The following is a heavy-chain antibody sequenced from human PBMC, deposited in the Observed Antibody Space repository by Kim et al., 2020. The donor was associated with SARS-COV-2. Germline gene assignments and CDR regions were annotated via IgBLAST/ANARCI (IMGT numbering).Heavy chain of an antibody. J-gene: IGHJ6*02. D-gene: IGHD6-13*01. CDR2: ISYDGSNK. CDR3: AKGQRPGYSSSWYRGASDYYYGMDV. CDR1: GFTFSSYG. V-gene: IGHV3-30*18. Sequence: GGSLRLSCAASGFTFSSYGMHWVRQAPGKGLEWVAVISYDGSNKYYADSVKGRFTISRDNSKNTLYLQMNSLRAEDTAVYYCAKGQRPGYSSSWYRGASDYYYGMDVWGQGTTVTVSS.